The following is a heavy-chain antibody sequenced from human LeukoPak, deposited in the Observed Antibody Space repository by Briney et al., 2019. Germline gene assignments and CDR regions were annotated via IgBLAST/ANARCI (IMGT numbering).Heavy chain of an antibody. V-gene: IGHV3-66*01. D-gene: IGHD1-26*01. CDR3: ARVSGGTYFFDY. CDR2: LYSGGAT. J-gene: IGHJ4*02. Sequence: GGSLRLSCAASGFTVSTNYMTWVRQAPGKGLEWVSVLYSGGATYYADSVKGRFTISRDSSKNTLFLEMNSLRAEDTAVYYCARVSGGTYFFDYWGQGTLVTVSS. CDR1: GFTVSTNY.